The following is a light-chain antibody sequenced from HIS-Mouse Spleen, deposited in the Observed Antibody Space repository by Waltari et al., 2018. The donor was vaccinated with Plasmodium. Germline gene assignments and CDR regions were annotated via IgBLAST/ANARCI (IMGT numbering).Light chain of an antibody. Sequence: EIVMTQSPATLSVSPGERATLSCRASQSVSSNLAWYQQKPGQAPRLLIYGASTRATGIPARFSGSGSGTEFTLTISSLQPDDFATYYCQQYNSYQFGQGTKVEIK. CDR3: QQYNSYQ. J-gene: IGKJ1*01. CDR1: QSVSSN. V-gene: IGKV3-15*01. CDR2: GAS.